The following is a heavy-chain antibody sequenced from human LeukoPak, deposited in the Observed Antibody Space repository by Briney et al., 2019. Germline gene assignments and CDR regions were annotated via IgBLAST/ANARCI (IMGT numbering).Heavy chain of an antibody. CDR2: MNPNSGNT. V-gene: IGHV1-8*01. D-gene: IGHD3-10*01. J-gene: IGHJ4*02. Sequence: ASVKVSCKASGYTFTSYDINWVRQATGQGLEWMGWMNPNSGNTGYAQKFQGRVTMTRNTSKSTAYMELSSLRSEDTAVYYCARGLDGSGSYHFDYWGQGTLVTVSS. CDR1: GYTFTSYD. CDR3: ARGLDGSGSYHFDY.